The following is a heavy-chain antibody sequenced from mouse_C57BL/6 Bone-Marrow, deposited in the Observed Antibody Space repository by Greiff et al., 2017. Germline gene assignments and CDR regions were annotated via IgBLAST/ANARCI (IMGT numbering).Heavy chain of an antibody. CDR3: ARRQVWFAY. CDR1: GFTFSSCT. J-gene: IGHJ3*01. D-gene: IGHD3-2*01. Sequence: EVQLVESGGGLVKPGGSLKLSCAASGFTFSSCTMSWVRQTPEKRLEWVATISGGGGNTYYPDSVKGRFAISRDNAKNTLYLQMSSLRSEDTALYYCARRQVWFAYWGQGTLVTVSA. CDR2: ISGGGGNT. V-gene: IGHV5-9*01.